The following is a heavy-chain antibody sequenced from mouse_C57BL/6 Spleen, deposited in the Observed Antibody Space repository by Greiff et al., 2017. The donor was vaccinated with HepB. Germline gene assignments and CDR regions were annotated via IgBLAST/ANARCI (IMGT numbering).Heavy chain of an antibody. Sequence: QVQLQQPGAELVKPGASVKMSCKASGYTFTSYWITWVKQRPGQGLEWIGDIYPGSGSTNYNEKFKSKATLTVDTSSSTAYMQLSSLTSEDSAVYYCARSGYVNYYAMDYWGQRTSVTVSS. D-gene: IGHD3-1*01. CDR3: ARSGYVNYYAMDY. V-gene: IGHV1-55*01. J-gene: IGHJ4*01. CDR2: IYPGSGST. CDR1: GYTFTSYW.